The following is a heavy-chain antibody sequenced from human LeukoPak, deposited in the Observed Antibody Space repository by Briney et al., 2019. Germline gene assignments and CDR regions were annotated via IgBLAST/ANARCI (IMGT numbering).Heavy chain of an antibody. CDR2: IIPIFGTA. CDR3: ARVRYYGSGSYYYFDY. CDR1: GGTFSSYA. Sequence: SVTVSCKASGGTFSSYAISWVRQAPGQGLEWMGGIIPIFGTANYAQKFQGRVTITADESTSTAYMELSSLRSEDTAVYYCARVRYYGSGSYYYFDYWGPGTLVTVSS. D-gene: IGHD3-10*01. V-gene: IGHV1-69*13. J-gene: IGHJ4*02.